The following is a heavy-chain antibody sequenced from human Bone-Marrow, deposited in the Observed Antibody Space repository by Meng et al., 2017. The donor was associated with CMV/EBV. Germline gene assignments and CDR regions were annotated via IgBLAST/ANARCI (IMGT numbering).Heavy chain of an antibody. CDR2: IYHSGST. Sequence: SETLSLTCTVSGYSISSGYYWGWLRQPPGKGLEWIGSIYHSGSTYYNPSLKSRVTISVDTSKNQFSLKLSSVTAADTAVYYCAKGSSSPYYFDYWGQGTLVTVSS. V-gene: IGHV4-38-2*02. J-gene: IGHJ4*02. CDR3: AKGSSSPYYFDY. D-gene: IGHD6-6*01. CDR1: GYSISSGYY.